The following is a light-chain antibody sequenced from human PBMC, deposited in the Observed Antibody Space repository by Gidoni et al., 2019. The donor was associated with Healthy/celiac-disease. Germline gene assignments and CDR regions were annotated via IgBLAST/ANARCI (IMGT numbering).Light chain of an antibody. CDR1: RSDVGGYNY. V-gene: IGLV2-14*03. CDR2: DVT. CDR3: SSYTSSSTLV. J-gene: IGLJ2*01. Sequence: QSALTQPASVSGSPGQSITIPCTGTRSDVGGYNYVSWYQQHPGKAPKLVIYDVTNRPSGVSNRFSGSKSGNTASLTISGLQAEDEADYCCSSYTSSSTLVFGGGTKLTVL.